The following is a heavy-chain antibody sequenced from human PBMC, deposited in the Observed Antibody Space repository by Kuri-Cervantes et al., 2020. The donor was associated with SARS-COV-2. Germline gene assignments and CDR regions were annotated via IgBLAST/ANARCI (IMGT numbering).Heavy chain of an antibody. J-gene: IGHJ4*02. CDR3: ASESSVQRLFDY. D-gene: IGHD6-25*01. CDR1: GYSISSGYY. Sequence: SETLSLTCTVSGYSISSGYYWGWIRQPPGKGLEWIGSIYHSGSTYYNPSLKSRVTISVDTSKNQFSLKLSSVTAADTAVYYCASESSVQRLFDYWGQGTLVTVSS. V-gene: IGHV4-38-2*02. CDR2: IYHSGST.